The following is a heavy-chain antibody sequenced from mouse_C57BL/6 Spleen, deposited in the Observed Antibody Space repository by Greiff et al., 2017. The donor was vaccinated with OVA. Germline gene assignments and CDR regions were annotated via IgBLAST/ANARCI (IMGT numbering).Heavy chain of an antibody. V-gene: IGHV1-61*01. CDR1: GYTFTSYW. D-gene: IGHD1-1*01. CDR3: ARLITTVVATGAMDY. CDR2: IYPSDSET. Sequence: QVQLQQPGAELVRPGSSVKLSCKASGYTFTSYWMDWVKQRSGQGLEWIGNIYPSDSETHYNQKFKDKATLTVDKSSSTAYMQLSSLTSEDSEVYYCARLITTVVATGAMDYWGQGTSVTVSS. J-gene: IGHJ4*01.